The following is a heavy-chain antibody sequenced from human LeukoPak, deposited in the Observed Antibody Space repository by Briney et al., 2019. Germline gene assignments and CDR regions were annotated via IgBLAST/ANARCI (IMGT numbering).Heavy chain of an antibody. CDR2: ISNDGNTK. CDR1: GFTFGPCA. V-gene: IGHV3-30-3*01. Sequence: GGSLRLSCAASGFTFGPCAMHWVRQAAGKGLEWVAVISNDGNTKYHADSVKGRFIISRDNSKNTLYLQMDSLRLDDTAVYYCARDPNGGFSYAWGAFDIWGHGTVVTVSS. CDR3: ARDPNGGFSYAWGAFDI. D-gene: IGHD5-18*01. J-gene: IGHJ3*02.